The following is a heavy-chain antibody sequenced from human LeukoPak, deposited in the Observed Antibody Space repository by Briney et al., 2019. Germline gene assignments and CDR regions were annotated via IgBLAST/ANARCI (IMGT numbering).Heavy chain of an antibody. J-gene: IGHJ4*02. CDR2: ITYDENII. V-gene: IGHV3-30*02. D-gene: IGHD5-24*01. CDR1: GFTFSSYG. Sequence: GGSLRLSCAASGFTFSSYGMQWVGQAQGKGLEWVACITYDENIIYYADSVKGRFTISRDNSENTLYLQMNSLRAEDTAVHYCAKENTRDGYRRFHHWGQGSLVTVSS. CDR3: AKENTRDGYRRFHH.